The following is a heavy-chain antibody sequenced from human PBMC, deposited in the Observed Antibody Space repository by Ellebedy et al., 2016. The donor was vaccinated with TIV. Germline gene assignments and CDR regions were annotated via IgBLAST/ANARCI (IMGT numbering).Heavy chain of an antibody. V-gene: IGHV1-69*06. J-gene: IGHJ3*02. Sequence: SVKVSXXASGGTFSSYALSWVRQAPGQGLEWMGGIIPIFGTANYAQKFQGRVTITADKSTSTAYMELSSLRSEDTAVYYCAREHLDAFDIWGQGTMVTVSS. CDR1: GGTFSSYA. CDR2: IIPIFGTA. CDR3: AREHLDAFDI.